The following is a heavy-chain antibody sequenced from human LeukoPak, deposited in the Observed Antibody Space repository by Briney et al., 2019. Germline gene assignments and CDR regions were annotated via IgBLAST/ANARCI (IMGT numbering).Heavy chain of an antibody. Sequence: GGSLRLSCVASGFTFSSYTMNWVRQAPGKGLEWVSSISSSNNYIYYADSVKGRFTNSRDNAKNSLYLQMNSLRAEDTAVYYCARDDDSSGYEGDWGQGTLVTVSS. CDR1: GFTFSSYT. V-gene: IGHV3-21*01. CDR2: ISSSNNYI. D-gene: IGHD3-22*01. J-gene: IGHJ4*02. CDR3: ARDDDSSGYEGD.